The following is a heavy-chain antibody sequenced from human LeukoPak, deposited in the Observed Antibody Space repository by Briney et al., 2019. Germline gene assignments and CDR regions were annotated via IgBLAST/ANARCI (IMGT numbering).Heavy chain of an antibody. CDR2: INTNTGNP. J-gene: IGHJ5*02. V-gene: IGHV7-4-1*02. CDR1: GYTFTSYA. Sequence: ASVKVSCKASGYTFTSYAMNWVRQAPGQGLEWMGWINTNTGNPTYAQGFIGRLVFSLDTSVSTAYLQISSLKAEDTAVYYCARDDDYYGSGSSKFDPWGQGTLVTVSS. D-gene: IGHD3-10*01. CDR3: ARDDDYYGSGSSKFDP.